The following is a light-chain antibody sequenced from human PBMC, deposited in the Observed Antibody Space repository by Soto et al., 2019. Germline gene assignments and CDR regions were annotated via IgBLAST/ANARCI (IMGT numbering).Light chain of an antibody. V-gene: IGKV1-5*03. CDR1: QSISSW. CDR2: KAS. J-gene: IGKJ4*01. CDR3: QQYNSYPLT. Sequence: DIQMPQSPSTLSASVGDRVTITCRASQSISSWLAWYQQKPGKAPNLLIYKASSLESGVPSRFSGSGSGTEFTLTISSLQPDDFATYYCQQYNSYPLTVGGGTKVEIK.